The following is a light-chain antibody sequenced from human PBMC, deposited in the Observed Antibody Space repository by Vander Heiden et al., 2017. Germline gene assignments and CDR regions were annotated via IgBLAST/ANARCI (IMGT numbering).Light chain of an antibody. CDR2: EVS. CDR1: QDVSSY. V-gene: IGKV1-9*01. J-gene: IGKJ1*01. Sequence: DTQLTQSPSFLSASVGDRATITCRASQDVSSYFAWYQQKPGKVPKLLIYEVSTLQTGVPSRFSGAGSGTEFTLTISSLQPEDFATYYCLQLNSYPWTFGQGTKVEIK. CDR3: LQLNSYPWT.